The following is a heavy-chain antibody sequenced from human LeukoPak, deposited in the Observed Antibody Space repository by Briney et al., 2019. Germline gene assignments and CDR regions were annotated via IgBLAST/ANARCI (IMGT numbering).Heavy chain of an antibody. CDR2: INHSGST. CDR3: ASIPYSSGWYSLEYYFDY. CDR1: GVSFSGYY. J-gene: IGHJ4*02. V-gene: IGHV4-34*01. D-gene: IGHD6-19*01. Sequence: SETLSLTCAVYGVSFSGYYWSWIRQPPGKGLEWIGEINHSGSTNYNPSLKSRVTISVDTSKNQFSLKLSSVTAADTAVYYCASIPYSSGWYSLEYYFDYWGQGTLVTVSS.